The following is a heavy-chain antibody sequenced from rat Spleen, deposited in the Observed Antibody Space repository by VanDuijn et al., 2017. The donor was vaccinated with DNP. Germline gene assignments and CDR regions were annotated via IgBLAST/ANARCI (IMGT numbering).Heavy chain of an antibody. CDR3: ARHGDGNYGFDWFAY. CDR1: GFTFNTYW. V-gene: IGHV5-31*01. D-gene: IGHD1-11*01. CDR2: ITNTGDST. Sequence: EVQLVESGGGLVQPGRSLKLSCVASGFTFNTYWMTWIRQAPGKGLEWVASITNTGDSTYYSDSVKGRLTISRDSAKSTLYLQMDSQRSEDTATYYCARHGDGNYGFDWFAYWGQGTLVTVSS. J-gene: IGHJ3*01.